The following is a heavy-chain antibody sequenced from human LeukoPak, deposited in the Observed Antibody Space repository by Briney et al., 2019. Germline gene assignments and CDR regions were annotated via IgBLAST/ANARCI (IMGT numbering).Heavy chain of an antibody. Sequence: PGGSLRLSCAASEFTFSSYEMNWVRQAPGKGLEWVSYISSSGSTILYADSVKGRFSISRDNAKNSLFLQMNSLRGEDTAVYYCARCTTGKTFGSLREIKKSREIDYWGQGTLVTVSS. CDR3: ARCTTGKTFGSLREIKKSREIDY. CDR1: EFTFSSYE. J-gene: IGHJ4*02. V-gene: IGHV3-48*03. CDR2: ISSSGSTI. D-gene: IGHD1-1*01.